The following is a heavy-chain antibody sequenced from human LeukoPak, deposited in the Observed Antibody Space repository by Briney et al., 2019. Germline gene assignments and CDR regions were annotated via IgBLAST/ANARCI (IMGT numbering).Heavy chain of an antibody. CDR2: IDLLGSST. D-gene: IGHD6-6*01. CDR3: ARDRPHNWFDP. J-gene: IGHJ5*02. CDR1: GGTFSSYA. V-gene: IGHV1-69*06. Sequence: SVKVSCKASGGTFSSYAISWVRQAPGQGLEWMGVIDLLGSSTNYAQMFQGRVTMTWDTSTSTVYMELSSLRSEDTAVYYCARDRPHNWFDPWGQGTLVTVSS.